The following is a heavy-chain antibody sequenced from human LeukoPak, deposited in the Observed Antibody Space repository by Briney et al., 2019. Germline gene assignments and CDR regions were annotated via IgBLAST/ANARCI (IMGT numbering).Heavy chain of an antibody. J-gene: IGHJ5*02. CDR2: IYTSGST. Sequence: SETLSLTCTVSGGSISSYYWSWIRQPAGKGLEWIGRIYTSGSTNYNPSLKSRVTMSVDTSRNQFSLKLSSVTAADTAVYYCARLYYDFWSGSENNWFDPWGQGTLVTVSS. CDR1: GGSISSYY. D-gene: IGHD3-3*01. V-gene: IGHV4-4*07. CDR3: ARLYYDFWSGSENNWFDP.